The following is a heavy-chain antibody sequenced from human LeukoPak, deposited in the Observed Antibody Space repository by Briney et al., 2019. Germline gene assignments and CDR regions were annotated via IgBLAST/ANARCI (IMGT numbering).Heavy chain of an antibody. J-gene: IGHJ4*02. CDR1: GFTFSSYG. Sequence: PGGSLRLSCAASGFTFSSYGMHWVRPAPGKGLEWVAFIRYDGSNKYYADSVKGRFTISRDNSKNTLYLQMDSLRAEDTAVYYCAKDHSQYSSGWYSPPDYWGQGTLVTVSS. D-gene: IGHD6-19*01. CDR3: AKDHSQYSSGWYSPPDY. V-gene: IGHV3-30*02. CDR2: IRYDGSNK.